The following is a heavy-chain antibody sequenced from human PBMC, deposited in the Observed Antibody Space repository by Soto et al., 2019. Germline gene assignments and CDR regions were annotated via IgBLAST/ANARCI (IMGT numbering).Heavy chain of an antibody. D-gene: IGHD1-1*01. CDR3: ASAQLEHYGMDV. V-gene: IGHV1-69*06. CDR1: GGTFSSYA. CDR2: IIPIFGTA. Sequence: QVQLVQSGAEVKKPGSSVKVSCKASGGTFSSYAISWVRQAPGLGLEWMGGIIPIFGTANYAQKFQGRVTITADKATSTAYMELNSLISEDTAVYYCASAQLEHYGMDVWGQGTTVTVSS. J-gene: IGHJ6*02.